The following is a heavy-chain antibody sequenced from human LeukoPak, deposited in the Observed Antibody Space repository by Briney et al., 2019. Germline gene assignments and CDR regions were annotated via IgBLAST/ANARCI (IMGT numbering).Heavy chain of an antibody. V-gene: IGHV3-23*01. D-gene: IGHD2-15*01. CDR3: AKGGCRGTCNPLAY. CDR1: GFTFSGSG. Sequence: GGSLRLSCAASGFTFSGSGMSWVRQAPGKGLEWISSSGDSDGSTYYADSLKGRFTISRDNSKNTLYLQMNNLRTEDTAVYYCAKGGCRGTCNPLAYWGQGALVTVSP. J-gene: IGHJ4*02. CDR2: SGDSDGST.